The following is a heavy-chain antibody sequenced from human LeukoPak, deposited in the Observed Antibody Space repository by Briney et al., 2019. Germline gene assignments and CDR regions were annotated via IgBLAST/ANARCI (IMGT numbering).Heavy chain of an antibody. Sequence: GASVQVSCKASGYTFTSYAMHWVRQAPGQRLEWMGWINAGNGNTKYSQKFQGRVTITRDTSASTAYMGLSSLRSEDTAVYYCARGKWYYYDSSGSYYFDYWGQGTLVTVSS. V-gene: IGHV1-3*01. CDR3: ARGKWYYYDSSGSYYFDY. CDR2: INAGNGNT. D-gene: IGHD3-22*01. J-gene: IGHJ4*02. CDR1: GYTFTSYA.